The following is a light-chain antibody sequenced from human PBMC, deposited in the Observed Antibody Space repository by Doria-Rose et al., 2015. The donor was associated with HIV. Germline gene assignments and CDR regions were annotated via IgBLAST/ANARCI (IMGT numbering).Light chain of an antibody. CDR1: QSLLYTSKNY. V-gene: IGKV4-1*01. Sequence: VLTQSPESLGMSLGERATLNCKSNQSLLYTSKNYLAWYQRKPVQLPKWLIYGPSTRQSAVPARCSDSGSRTDFTLPISSLQAEDVAVYYCQQYCDTPSFGPGSTVDI. CDR3: QQYCDTPS. CDR2: GPS. J-gene: IGKJ3*01.